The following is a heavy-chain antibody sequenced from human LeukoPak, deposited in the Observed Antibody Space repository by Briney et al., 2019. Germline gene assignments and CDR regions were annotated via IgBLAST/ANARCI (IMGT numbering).Heavy chain of an antibody. D-gene: IGHD6-6*01. Sequence: SETLSLTCTVSGVSIYSHDWSWIRQSPGKGLEWLGYSHYSGDTSYNPSLKNRVTISLDTSKNQFSLRLSSVTAADTAVYFCAKGEYSRTSYYHYYMDVWGKGTTVTVSS. V-gene: IGHV4-59*11. CDR1: GVSIYSHD. CDR2: SHYSGDT. CDR3: AKGEYSRTSYYHYYMDV. J-gene: IGHJ6*03.